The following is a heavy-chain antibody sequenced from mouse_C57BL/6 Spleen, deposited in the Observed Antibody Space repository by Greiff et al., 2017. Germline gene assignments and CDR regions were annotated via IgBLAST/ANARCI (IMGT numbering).Heavy chain of an antibody. V-gene: IGHV1-53*01. J-gene: IGHJ3*01. CDR1: GYTFTSYW. Sequence: QVQLQQPGTELVKPGASVKLSCKASGYTFTSYWMHWVKQRPGQGLEWIGNINPSNGGPNYTEQFTSTSTLTVDKSASTAYMQLRSLTSEDTAVYYCARLGYGKFFADWGQGTLVTVSA. CDR2: INPSNGGP. D-gene: IGHD2-1*01. CDR3: ARLGYGKFFAD.